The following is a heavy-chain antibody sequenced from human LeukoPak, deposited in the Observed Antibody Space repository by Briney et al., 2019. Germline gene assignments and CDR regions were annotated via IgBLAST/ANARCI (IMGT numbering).Heavy chain of an antibody. J-gene: IGHJ5*02. CDR3: ARDLVGYSSSWYRPNWFDP. CDR1: GGTFSSYA. D-gene: IGHD6-13*01. Sequence: ASVKVSCKASGGTFSSYAISWVRQDPGQGLEWMGGIIPIFGTANYAQKFQGRVTITADESTSTAYMELSSLRSEDTAVYYCARDLVGYSSSWYRPNWFDPWGQGTLVTVSS. V-gene: IGHV1-69*01. CDR2: IIPIFGTA.